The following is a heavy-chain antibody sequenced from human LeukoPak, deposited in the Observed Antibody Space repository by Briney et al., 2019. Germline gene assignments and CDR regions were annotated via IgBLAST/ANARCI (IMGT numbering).Heavy chain of an antibody. CDR3: ARDDYGGNFLIEY. CDR1: GYTFTSYD. D-gene: IGHD4-23*01. Sequence: ASVKVSCKASGYTFTSYDINWVRQATGQGLEWMGWMNPNSGNTSYAQKFQGRVTMTRDTSISTAYMELSRLRSDDTAVYFCARDDYGGNFLIEYWGQGTLVTVSS. CDR2: MNPNSGNT. V-gene: IGHV1-8*01. J-gene: IGHJ4*02.